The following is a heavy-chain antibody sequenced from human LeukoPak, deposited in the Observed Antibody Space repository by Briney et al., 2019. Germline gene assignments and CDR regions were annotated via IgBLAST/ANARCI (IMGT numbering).Heavy chain of an antibody. CDR2: ISYDGSNK. Sequence: PGGSLRLSCAASGFTFSSDSMRWVRQARCKGLEWVAVISYDGSNKYYADSVKGRFTISRDNSKNTLYLQMNSLRAEDTAVYYCARPLRIVVVTAIDYWGQGTLVTVSS. V-gene: IGHV3-30-3*01. J-gene: IGHJ4*02. CDR1: GFTFSSDS. D-gene: IGHD2-21*02. CDR3: ARPLRIVVVTAIDY.